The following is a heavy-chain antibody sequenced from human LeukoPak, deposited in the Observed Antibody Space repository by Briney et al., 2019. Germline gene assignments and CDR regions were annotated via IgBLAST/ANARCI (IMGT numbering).Heavy chain of an antibody. CDR1: GFTFSDYY. CDR3: ARGWSSSYSFDY. J-gene: IGHJ4*02. D-gene: IGHD6-13*01. Sequence: GGSLRLSCAASGFTFSDYYMSWIRRAPGRGLEWVSYISSSGSTIYYADSVKGRFTISRGNAKNSLYLQINSLRAEDTAVYYCARGWSSSYSFDYWGQGTLVTVSS. V-gene: IGHV3-11*01. CDR2: ISSSGSTI.